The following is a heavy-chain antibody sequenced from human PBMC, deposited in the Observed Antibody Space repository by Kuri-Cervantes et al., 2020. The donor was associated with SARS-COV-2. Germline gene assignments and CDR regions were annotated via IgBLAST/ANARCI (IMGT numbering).Heavy chain of an antibody. D-gene: IGHD3-10*01. J-gene: IGHJ6*03. CDR1: GGTFSSYA. V-gene: IGHV1-69*04. Sequence: SVKVSCKASGGTFSSYAISWVRQAPGQGLEWMGRIIPILGIANYAQKFQGRLSMTRDTSISTVYMELSNLRSEDTAVYYCARGKRMVRYSTTLLGHDSYYYYMDVWGKGTTVTVSS. CDR2: IIPILGIA. CDR3: ARGKRMVRYSTTLLGHDSYYYYMDV.